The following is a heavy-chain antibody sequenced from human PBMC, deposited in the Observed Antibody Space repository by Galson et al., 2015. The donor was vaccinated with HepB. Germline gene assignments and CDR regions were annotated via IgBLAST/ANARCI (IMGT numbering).Heavy chain of an antibody. CDR2: IIPIFGTA. CDR1: GGTFSSYA. CDR3: ARGSSWTYNWFDP. D-gene: IGHD6-13*01. J-gene: IGHJ5*02. Sequence: SVKVSCKASGGTFSSYAISWVRQAPGQGLEWMGGIIPIFGTANYAQKFQGRVTITADESTSTAYMELSSLRSEDTAVYYCARGSSWTYNWFDPWGQGTLVTVSS. V-gene: IGHV1-69*13.